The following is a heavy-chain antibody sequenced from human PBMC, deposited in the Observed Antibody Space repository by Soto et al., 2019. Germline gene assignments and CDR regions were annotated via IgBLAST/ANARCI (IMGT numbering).Heavy chain of an antibody. Sequence: ASVKVSCKASGYTFTSYDINWVRQATGQGLEWMGWMNPNSGNTGYAQKFQGRVTMTRNTSISTAYMELSSLRSEDTAVYYCARSVRRRGLLNYYYYMDVWGKGTTVTVSS. J-gene: IGHJ6*03. D-gene: IGHD3-10*01. CDR2: MNPNSGNT. V-gene: IGHV1-8*01. CDR1: GYTFTSYD. CDR3: ARSVRRRGLLNYYYYMDV.